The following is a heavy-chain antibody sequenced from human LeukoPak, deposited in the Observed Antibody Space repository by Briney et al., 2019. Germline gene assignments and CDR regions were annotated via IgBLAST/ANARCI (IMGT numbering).Heavy chain of an antibody. D-gene: IGHD3-3*01. V-gene: IGHV1-69*13. Sequence: SVKVSCKASGGTFSSYAISWVRQAPGQGLEWMGGIIPIFGTANYAQKFQGRVTITADESTSTAYMELSSLRSEDTAVYHCARAQTDFWSGYFLSPVKYGMDVWGQGTTVTVSS. J-gene: IGHJ6*02. CDR1: GGTFSSYA. CDR2: IIPIFGTA. CDR3: ARAQTDFWSGYFLSPVKYGMDV.